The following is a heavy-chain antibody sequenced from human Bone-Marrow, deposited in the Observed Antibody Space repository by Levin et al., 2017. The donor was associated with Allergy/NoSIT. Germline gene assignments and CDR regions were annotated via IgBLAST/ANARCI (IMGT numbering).Heavy chain of an antibody. J-gene: IGHJ4*02. V-gene: IGHV1-18*01. CDR1: GYTFTSYG. CDR2: ISAYNGNT. D-gene: IGHD4-17*01. CDR3: ARLRSHYGDYRLDY. Sequence: GESLKISCKASGYTFTSYGISWVRQAPGQGLEWMGWISAYNGNTNYAQKLQGRVTMTTDTSTSTAYMELRSLRSDDTAVYYCARLRSHYGDYRLDYWGQGTLVTVSS.